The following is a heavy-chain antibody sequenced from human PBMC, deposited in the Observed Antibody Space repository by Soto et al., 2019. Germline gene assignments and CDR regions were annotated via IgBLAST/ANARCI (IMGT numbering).Heavy chain of an antibody. Sequence: QLQLQESGPGLVKPSETLSLTCSVSGGSISISISYWAWIRQPPGKGLEWIGNIYYSGYTYYNPSIQRRVAIYKDPSKNLFSLKLSSVTAADTAVYYCARHLPYASGSSAWFDPWGQGTLVTVSS. CDR1: GGSISISISY. J-gene: IGHJ5*02. V-gene: IGHV4-39*01. D-gene: IGHD3-10*01. CDR2: IYYSGYT. CDR3: ARHLPYASGSSAWFDP.